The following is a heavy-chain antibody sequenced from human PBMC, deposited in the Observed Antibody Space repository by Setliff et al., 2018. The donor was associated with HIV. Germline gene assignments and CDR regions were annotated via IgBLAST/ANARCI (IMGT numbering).Heavy chain of an antibody. J-gene: IGHJ4*02. CDR2: INTNTGNP. D-gene: IGHD3-22*01. V-gene: IGHV7-4-1*02. CDR1: GYTFTNYA. CDR3: ARGSGGHITMIVVAFDY. Sequence: ASVKVSCKASGYTFTNYAIKWVRQAPGQGLEWMGWINTNTGNPTYAQGFTGRFVFSLDTSVSTAYLQISSLKAEDTAVYYWARGSGGHITMIVVAFDYWGQGTLVTVSS.